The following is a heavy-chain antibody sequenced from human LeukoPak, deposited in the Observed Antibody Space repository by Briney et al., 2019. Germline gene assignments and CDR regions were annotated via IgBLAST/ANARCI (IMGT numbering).Heavy chain of an antibody. CDR2: ISGSGGST. CDR1: GFAFSSYA. D-gene: IGHD6-6*01. CDR3: AKAYSSSSGGLDDY. V-gene: IGHV3-23*01. J-gene: IGHJ4*02. Sequence: GGSLRLSCAASGFAFSSYAMSWVRRAPGKGLEWVSAISGSGGSTYYADSVKGRFTISRDNSKNTLYLQMNSLRAEDTAVYYCAKAYSSSSGGLDDYWGQGTLVTVSS.